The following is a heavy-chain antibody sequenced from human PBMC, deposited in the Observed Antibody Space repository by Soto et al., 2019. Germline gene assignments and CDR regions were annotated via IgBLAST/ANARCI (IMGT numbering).Heavy chain of an antibody. CDR1: GYTFTSYY. V-gene: IGHV1-46*01. CDR3: AREGERITIFGVVRRPFDY. CDR2: INPSGGST. Sequence: ASVKVSCKASGYTFTSYYMHWVRQAPGQGLEWMGIINPSGGSTSYAQKFQGRVTMTRDTSTSTVYMELSSLRSEDTAVYYCAREGERITIFGVVRRPFDYWGQGTLVTVSS. D-gene: IGHD3-3*01. J-gene: IGHJ4*02.